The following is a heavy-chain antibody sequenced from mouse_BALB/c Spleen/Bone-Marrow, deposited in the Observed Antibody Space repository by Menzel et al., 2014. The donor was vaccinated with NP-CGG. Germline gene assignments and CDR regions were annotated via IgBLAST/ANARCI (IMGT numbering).Heavy chain of an antibody. J-gene: IGHJ1*01. CDR3: ARVYGWYFDV. CDR1: GFTFSSYG. Sequence: EVQLVESEGGLVQPGGSLKLSCVASGFTFSSYGMSWVRQTPDKRLELVATINNNGGSTYYPDSVKGQFTISRDNAKNTLYLQMSSLKSEDTAMYYCARVYGWYFDVWGAGTTVTVSS. D-gene: IGHD1-1*01. V-gene: IGHV5-6-3*01. CDR2: INNNGGST.